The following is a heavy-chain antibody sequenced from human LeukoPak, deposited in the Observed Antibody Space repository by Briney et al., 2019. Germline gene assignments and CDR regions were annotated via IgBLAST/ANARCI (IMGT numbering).Heavy chain of an antibody. V-gene: IGHV3-21*01. D-gene: IGHD3-22*01. CDR3: ANSRYDSSGYYGIIGY. CDR1: GFTFSSYT. J-gene: IGHJ4*02. CDR2: ISRSNIYK. Sequence: GGSLRLSCAASGFTFSSYTMNWVRLAPGKGLEWVSSISRSNIYKYYADSVKGRFTISRDNAKNSLYLQMNSLRAEDTAVYYCANSRYDSSGYYGIIGYWGQGALVTVSS.